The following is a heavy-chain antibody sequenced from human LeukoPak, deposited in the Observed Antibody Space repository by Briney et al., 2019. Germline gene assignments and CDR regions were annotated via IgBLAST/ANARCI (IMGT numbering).Heavy chain of an antibody. D-gene: IGHD6-13*01. J-gene: IGHJ6*03. V-gene: IGHV4-59*12. CDR1: GGSISSYY. CDR3: ARCLMDSSSWYSKGYYYYMDV. CDR2: IYYSGST. Sequence: PSETLSLTCTVSGGSISSYYWSWIRQPPGKGLEWIGYIYYSGSTNYNPSLKSRVTISVDTSKNQFSLKLSSVTAADTAVYYCARCLMDSSSWYSKGYYYYMDVWGKGTTVTVSS.